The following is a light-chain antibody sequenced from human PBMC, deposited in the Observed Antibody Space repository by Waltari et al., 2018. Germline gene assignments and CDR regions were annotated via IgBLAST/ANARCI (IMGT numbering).Light chain of an antibody. J-gene: IGLJ2*01. V-gene: IGLV2-8*01. CDR2: EGF. CDR1: SSDVGRYKF. CDR3: SSYAGGNTLV. Sequence: QPALTQPPSASGSLGHSVTISCTGSSSDVGRYKFVSWYQQYPGKDPKLIFYEGFKRPPGYPDRFSGSKSCNTASLTVSGLQPEDEADYYCSSYAGGNTLVFGGGTRLTVL.